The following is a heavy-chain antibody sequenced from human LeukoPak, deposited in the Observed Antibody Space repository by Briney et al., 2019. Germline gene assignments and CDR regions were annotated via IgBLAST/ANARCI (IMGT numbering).Heavy chain of an antibody. D-gene: IGHD6-6*01. J-gene: IGHJ5*02. Sequence: KPSETLSLTCTVSGGSISSYYWSWIRQPPGKGLEWIGYTYYSGSTNYNPSLKSRVTISVDTSKNQFSLKLSSATAADTAVYYCARVALYSSSSYWFDPWGQGTLVTVSS. CDR3: ARVALYSSSSYWFDP. V-gene: IGHV4-59*01. CDR1: GGSISSYY. CDR2: TYYSGST.